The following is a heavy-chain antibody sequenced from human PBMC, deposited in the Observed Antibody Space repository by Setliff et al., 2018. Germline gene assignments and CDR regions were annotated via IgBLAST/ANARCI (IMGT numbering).Heavy chain of an antibody. Sequence: KPSETLSLTCTVSGASLSSGTYYWGWIRQPPGKGLEWIGRTCYREHTYYNASLKGRLTISVDTAQHQFSLRLTSVTAADTAVYYWAETGTYGYFDYWGQGALVTV. CDR3: AETGTYGYFDY. V-gene: IGHV4-39*01. CDR1: GASLSSGTYY. J-gene: IGHJ4*02. D-gene: IGHD1-1*01. CDR2: TCYREHT.